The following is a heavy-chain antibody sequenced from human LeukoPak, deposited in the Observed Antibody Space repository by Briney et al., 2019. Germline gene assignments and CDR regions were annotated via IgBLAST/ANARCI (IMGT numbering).Heavy chain of an antibody. CDR1: GGSIRGYY. V-gene: IGHV4-34*01. Sequence: SETLSLTCAVSGGSIRGYYWSWARQSPGKGLEWIGDINQNAGTGYNPSLKSRVTMSIDSSKNQISLNVTAATAADTAIYYCARGRTRLSLLDPWGQRTLVTVSS. J-gene: IGHJ5*02. CDR3: ARGRTRLSLLDP. D-gene: IGHD6-6*01. CDR2: INQNAGT.